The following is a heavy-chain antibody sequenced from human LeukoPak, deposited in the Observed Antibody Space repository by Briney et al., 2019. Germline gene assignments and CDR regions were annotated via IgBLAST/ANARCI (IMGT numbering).Heavy chain of an antibody. CDR3: ASTVGSFDY. Sequence: SETLSLTCAVYGGSFSGYYWSWIRQPPGKGLEWIGSIYHSGSTYYNPSLKSRVTISVDTSKNQFPLKLSSVTAADTAVYYCASTVGSFDYWGQGTLVTVSS. CDR2: IYHSGST. J-gene: IGHJ4*02. CDR1: GGSFSGYY. V-gene: IGHV4-34*01. D-gene: IGHD1-26*01.